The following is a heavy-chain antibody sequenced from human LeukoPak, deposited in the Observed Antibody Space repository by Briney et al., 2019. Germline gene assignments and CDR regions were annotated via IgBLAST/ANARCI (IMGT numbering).Heavy chain of an antibody. CDR2: IYYSGNT. CDR1: GGSISSYY. CDR3: ARGRRYSSSWYIRVRNYYYYYMDV. V-gene: IGHV4-59*12. J-gene: IGHJ6*03. D-gene: IGHD6-13*01. Sequence: SETLSLTCTVSGGSISSYYWSWIRQPPGKGLEYIGYIYYSGNTNYNPSLKSRVTISVDTSKNQFSLKLSSVTAADTAVYYCARGRRYSSSWYIRVRNYYYYYMDVWGKGTTVTVSS.